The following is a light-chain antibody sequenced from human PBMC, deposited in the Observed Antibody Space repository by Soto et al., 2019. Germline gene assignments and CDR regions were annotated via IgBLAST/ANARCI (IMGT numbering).Light chain of an antibody. J-gene: IGLJ2*01. V-gene: IGLV6-57*04. CDR2: EDN. CDR1: SGSIASNY. CDR3: QSYDSSNGGV. Sequence: NFMLTQPHSVSESPGKTVTISCTRSSGSIASNYVQWYQQRPGSAPTTVIYEDNQRPSGVPDRFSGSIDSSSNSASLTISGLKTEDEADYYCQSYDSSNGGVFGGGTKLT.